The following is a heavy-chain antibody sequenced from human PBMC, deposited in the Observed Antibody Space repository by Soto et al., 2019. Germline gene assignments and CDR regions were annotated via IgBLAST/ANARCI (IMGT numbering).Heavy chain of an antibody. J-gene: IGHJ4*02. CDR1: GFTFGDYT. V-gene: IGHV3-43*01. Sequence: PGGSLRPSCAASGFTFGDYTMHWVRQVPGQGLEWVSLISWDGVLRFYADSVKGRFTISRDNFKNSLYLQMNSLRTEDTAVYYCAKDKKGRRSTGYYSDSWGQGTLVTVSS. D-gene: IGHD3-22*01. CDR2: ISWDGVLR. CDR3: AKDKKGRRSTGYYSDS.